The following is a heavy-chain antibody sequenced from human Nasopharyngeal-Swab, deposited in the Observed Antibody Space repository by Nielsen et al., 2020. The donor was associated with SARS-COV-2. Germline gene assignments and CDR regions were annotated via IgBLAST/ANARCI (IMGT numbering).Heavy chain of an antibody. Sequence: SVKVSCKASGGTFSSYAISWVRQAPGQGLEWMGRIIPILGIANYAQKFQGRVTMTRDTSTSTVYMELSSLRSEDTAVYYCARDEFVVVPAAIPYWGQGTLVTVSS. CDR1: GGTFSSYA. D-gene: IGHD2-2*02. CDR2: IIPILGIA. CDR3: ARDEFVVVPAAIPY. V-gene: IGHV1-69*04. J-gene: IGHJ4*02.